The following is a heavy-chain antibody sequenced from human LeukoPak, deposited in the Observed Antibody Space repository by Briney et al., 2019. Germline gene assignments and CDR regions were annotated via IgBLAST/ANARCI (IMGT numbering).Heavy chain of an antibody. CDR2: IRNKANSYTT. J-gene: IGHJ4*02. Sequence: GGSLRLSCAASGFTFSYHYMDWVRQAPGKGLQWVGGIRNKANSYTTEYAPTVKGRFTISRDDSENSLYLQMSSLKTEDTAVYYCAREEFSDYVPFFDYWGQGALVTVSS. D-gene: IGHD5-12*01. CDR1: GFTFSYHY. V-gene: IGHV3-72*01. CDR3: AREEFSDYVPFFDY.